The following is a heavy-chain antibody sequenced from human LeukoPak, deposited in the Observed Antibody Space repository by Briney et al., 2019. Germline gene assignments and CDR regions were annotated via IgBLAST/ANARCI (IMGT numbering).Heavy chain of an antibody. Sequence: GSLRLSCAASGFTFSKYNMNWVRQAPGKGLEWVSSISTSSIYIYYADSVKGRFTVSRDNAKNSLYLQMNSLRAEDTAVYYRASQEEAVWPEPLDYWGQGTLVTVSS. CDR2: ISTSSIYI. D-gene: IGHD1-14*01. CDR3: ASQEEAVWPEPLDY. V-gene: IGHV3-21*01. J-gene: IGHJ4*02. CDR1: GFTFSKYN.